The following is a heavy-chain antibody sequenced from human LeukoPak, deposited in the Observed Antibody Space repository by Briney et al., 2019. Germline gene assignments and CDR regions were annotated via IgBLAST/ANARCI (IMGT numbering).Heavy chain of an antibody. CDR1: GFTGSSNY. Sequence: GGSLRPSCAASGFTGSSNYMNWVRQAPGKGLEWVSINYSGGSTFYADSVKGRLTISRDNSKNTLYLKMNSLRAEDTAVYYCAKKSGPTYYYDSSGYPGAFDIWGQGTMVTVSS. J-gene: IGHJ3*02. D-gene: IGHD3-22*01. V-gene: IGHV3-53*01. CDR3: AKKSGPTYYYDSSGYPGAFDI. CDR2: NYSGGST.